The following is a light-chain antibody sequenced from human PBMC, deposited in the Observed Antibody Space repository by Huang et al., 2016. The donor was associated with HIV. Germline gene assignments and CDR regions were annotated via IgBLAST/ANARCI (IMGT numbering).Light chain of an antibody. CDR2: GAS. J-gene: IGKJ5*01. Sequence: VLTQSPGTLSLSPGERATLSCRASQSVSSSYLAWYQQKPGQAPRLLIYGASSRATGIPDRVSGSGSGTDFTLTISRLEPEDFAVYYCQQYGSSITFGQGTRLEIK. CDR3: QQYGSSIT. CDR1: QSVSSSY. V-gene: IGKV3-20*01.